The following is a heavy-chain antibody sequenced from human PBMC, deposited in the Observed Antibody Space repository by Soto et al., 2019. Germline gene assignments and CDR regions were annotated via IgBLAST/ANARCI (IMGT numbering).Heavy chain of an antibody. D-gene: IGHD3-9*01. J-gene: IGHJ6*03. CDR1: GYSFTSYW. Sequence: GESLKISCKGSGYSFTSYWIGWVRQMPGKGLEWMGIIYPGDSDTRYSPSIQGQVTISADKSISTAYLQWSSLKASDTAMYYCARRAGRYDILTGYYGRYYYYYMDVWGKGTTVTVSS. V-gene: IGHV5-51*01. CDR3: ARRAGRYDILTGYYGRYYYYYMDV. CDR2: IYPGDSDT.